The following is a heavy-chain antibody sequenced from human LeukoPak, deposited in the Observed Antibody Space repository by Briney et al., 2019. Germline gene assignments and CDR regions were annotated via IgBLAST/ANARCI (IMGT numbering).Heavy chain of an antibody. Sequence: GGSLRLSCAASGFTFSSYWMHWVRQAPGKGLVWASRIKSDGSSTSYADSVEGRFTISRDNAKNTLYLQMNSLRAEDTAVYYCARLDGGNYWGQGTLVTVSS. CDR1: GFTFSSYW. J-gene: IGHJ4*02. D-gene: IGHD3-16*01. V-gene: IGHV3-74*01. CDR3: ARLDGGNY. CDR2: IKSDGSST.